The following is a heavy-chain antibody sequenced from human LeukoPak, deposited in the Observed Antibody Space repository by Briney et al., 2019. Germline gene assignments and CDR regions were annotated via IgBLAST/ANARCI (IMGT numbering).Heavy chain of an antibody. D-gene: IGHD3-10*02. CDR1: GFTFSRYS. Sequence: GGSLRLSCAASGFTFSRYSMNWVGQAPGKRLEWVSSISSSSSYIYYADSVKGRFTISRDNAKNSLYLQMNSLRAEDTAVYYCAELGITMIGGVWGKGTTVTISS. J-gene: IGHJ6*04. V-gene: IGHV3-21*01. CDR2: ISSSSSYI. CDR3: AELGITMIGGV.